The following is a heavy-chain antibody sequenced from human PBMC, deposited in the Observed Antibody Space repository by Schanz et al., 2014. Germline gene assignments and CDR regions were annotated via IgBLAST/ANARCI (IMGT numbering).Heavy chain of an antibody. J-gene: IGHJ6*02. CDR2: ISAYNGHT. CDR1: GYTFTTYG. D-gene: IGHD6-6*01. CDR3: ARDRWHVEQRVLEWYYAMDV. V-gene: IGHV1-18*01. Sequence: QVQLVQSGAEVKKPGASVKVSCKASGYTFTTYGISWVRQAPGQGLEWMGWISAYNGHTNYAQKFHGRVTMTTDTSTRTAYMELRSVRSDDTAVYYCARDRWHVEQRVLEWYYAMDVWGQGTTVAVSS.